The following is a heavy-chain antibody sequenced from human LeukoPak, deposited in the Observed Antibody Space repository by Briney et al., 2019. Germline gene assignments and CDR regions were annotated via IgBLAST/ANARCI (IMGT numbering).Heavy chain of an antibody. V-gene: IGHV3-23*01. CDR2: ISSSGGST. CDR1: GFTFSSYA. D-gene: IGHD3-22*01. J-gene: IGHJ4*02. Sequence: PGGSLRLSCAASGFTFSSYAMSWVRQAPGKGLEWVSAISSSGGSTYYADSVKGRFTISRDNSKNTLYLQMNSLRAEDTAVYYCAKVGVILSPGHYYFDYWGQGTLVTVSS. CDR3: AKVGVILSPGHYYFDY.